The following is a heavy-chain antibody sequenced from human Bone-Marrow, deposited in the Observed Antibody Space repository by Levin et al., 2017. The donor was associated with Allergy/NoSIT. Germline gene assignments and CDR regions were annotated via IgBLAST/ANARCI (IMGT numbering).Heavy chain of an antibody. V-gene: IGHV1-69*13. D-gene: IGHD3-22*01. Sequence: AASVKVSCKVSGGTFSRDAISWVRQAPGQGLEWVGGIIPIFETARYAQEFQARVTITADESTSTAYMELRSLRSEDTAVYYCARGSLDAGYYPRSFDYGVKGTLVTVSS. J-gene: IGHJ4*02. CDR1: GGTFSRDA. CDR3: ARGSLDAGYYPRSFDY. CDR2: IIPIFETA.